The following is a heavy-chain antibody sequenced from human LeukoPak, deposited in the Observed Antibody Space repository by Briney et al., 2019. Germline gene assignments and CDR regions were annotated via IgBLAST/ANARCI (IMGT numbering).Heavy chain of an antibody. D-gene: IGHD5-18*01. J-gene: IGHJ4*02. CDR1: GFTFSNYE. V-gene: IGHV3-48*03. CDR3: ARAGYSFDSPNYFDY. Sequence: GGSLRLSCAASGFTFSNYEMAWVRQAPGKGLQWVSSISSGGSTIYYADSVKGRFTISRDNAKNSLYLQMNSLRAEDTAVYYCARAGYSFDSPNYFDYWGQGTLVTVSS. CDR2: ISSGGSTI.